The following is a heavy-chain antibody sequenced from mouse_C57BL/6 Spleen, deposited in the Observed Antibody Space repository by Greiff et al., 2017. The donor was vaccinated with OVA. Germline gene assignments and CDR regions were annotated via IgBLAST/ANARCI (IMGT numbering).Heavy chain of an antibody. D-gene: IGHD1-1*01. V-gene: IGHV1-42*01. CDR3: ARSYYGSSHYFDY. CDR2: INPSTGGT. CDR1: GYSFTGYY. Sequence: VQLQQSGPELVKPGASVKISCKASGYSFTGYYMNWVKQSPEKSLEWIGEINPSTGGTTYNQKFKAKATLTVDKSSSTAYMQLKSLTSEDSAVYYCARSYYGSSHYFDYWGQGTTLTVSS. J-gene: IGHJ2*01.